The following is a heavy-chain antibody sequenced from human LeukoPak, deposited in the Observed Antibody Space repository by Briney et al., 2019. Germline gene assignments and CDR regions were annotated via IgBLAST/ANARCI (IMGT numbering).Heavy chain of an antibody. Sequence: GGSLRLSCAASGFTFSNYAMSWVRQAPGKGLEWVSAISTSGGGIYFADSVKGRFTTSRDNSMNTLYLQMYSLRADDTAVYYCAKDGFDYYDTSGYYYFDYWGQGTLVTVSS. CDR2: ISTSGGGI. D-gene: IGHD3-22*01. J-gene: IGHJ4*02. CDR3: AKDGFDYYDTSGYYYFDY. V-gene: IGHV3-23*01. CDR1: GFTFSNYA.